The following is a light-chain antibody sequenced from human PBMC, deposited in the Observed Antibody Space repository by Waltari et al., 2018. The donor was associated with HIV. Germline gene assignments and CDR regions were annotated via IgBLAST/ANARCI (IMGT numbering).Light chain of an antibody. J-gene: IGLJ2*01. CDR2: GVG. CDR3: LLYVGGSYL. Sequence: QTVVTQESSLTVSPGGTVTLTCGLTFGTVSTSCYPTWLQQKPGLPPTSLIYGVGTKNRLTPARYSGSLVCDKATLTLTAVQSEDESIYFCLLYVGGSYLFGGGTLVTVL. V-gene: IGLV7-43*01. CDR1: FGTVSTSCY.